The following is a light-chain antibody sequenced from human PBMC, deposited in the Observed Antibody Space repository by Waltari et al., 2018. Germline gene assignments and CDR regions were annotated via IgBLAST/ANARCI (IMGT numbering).Light chain of an antibody. CDR3: QSYDSSLNAYV. Sequence: QSVLTQPPSLSGAPGQRVTISCTGRSSNLGPGYDVHWYRQVPGTAPQLRIYGTYNRPSGVPDRFSASKSGTSASLAITGLQAEDEADYYCQSYDSSLNAYVFGTGSKVIVL. V-gene: IGLV1-40*01. J-gene: IGLJ1*01. CDR2: GTY. CDR1: SSNLGPGYD.